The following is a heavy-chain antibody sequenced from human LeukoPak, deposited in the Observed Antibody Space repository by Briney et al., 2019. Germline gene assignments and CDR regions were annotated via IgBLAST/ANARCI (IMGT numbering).Heavy chain of an antibody. D-gene: IGHD6-25*01. J-gene: IGHJ5*02. V-gene: IGHV3-74*01. CDR2: INSDGSST. Sequence: GGSLRLSCAASGFTFSSYWMHWVRQAPGKGLVWVSRINSDGSSTSYADSVKGRFTVSRDNAKNTLYLQMNSLRVEDTAVYYCARGRGYGAPNNWFDPWGQGTLVTVSS. CDR1: GFTFSSYW. CDR3: ARGRGYGAPNNWFDP.